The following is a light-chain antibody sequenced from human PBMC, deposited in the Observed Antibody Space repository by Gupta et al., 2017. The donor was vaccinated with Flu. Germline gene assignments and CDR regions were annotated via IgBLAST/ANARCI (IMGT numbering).Light chain of an antibody. CDR1: QSVSSN. CDR3: QQNNNWPGT. J-gene: IGKJ1*01. V-gene: IGKV3-15*01. CDR2: GAS. Sequence: EIVMTQSPATPSVSPGERATLSCRASQSVSSNLAWYQQKPGQAPRLLIYGASTRATGIPARFSGSGSGTEFTLTISSLQSEDFAVYYCQQNNNWPGTFGQGTKVEIK.